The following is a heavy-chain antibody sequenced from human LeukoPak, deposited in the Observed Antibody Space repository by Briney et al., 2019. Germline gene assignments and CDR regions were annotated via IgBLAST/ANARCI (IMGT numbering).Heavy chain of an antibody. V-gene: IGHV3-7*03. Sequence: GRSVSLSCAACGFIYSHHWMTGVRQARGKGREGVAIIRPNANDGSYVDSVMGRYTISRDNAKNSLYLQVHGLRAEDTAIYYCVKEGRGYGFGFDFWGQGTLVTVSS. J-gene: IGHJ4*02. CDR1: GFIYSHHW. D-gene: IGHD3-3*01. CDR2: IRPNANDG. CDR3: VKEGRGYGFGFDF.